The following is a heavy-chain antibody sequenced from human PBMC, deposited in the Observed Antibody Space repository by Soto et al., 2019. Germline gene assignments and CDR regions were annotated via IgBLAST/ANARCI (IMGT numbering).Heavy chain of an antibody. J-gene: IGHJ6*03. V-gene: IGHV1-18*01. D-gene: IGHD3-3*01. CDR2: ISAYNGNT. CDR1: GYTFTSYG. Sequence: ASVKVSCKASGYTFTSYGISWVRQAPGQGLEWMGWISAYNGNTNYAQKLQGRVTMTTDTSTSTAYMELRSLRSDDTAVYYCARDFWSGYYHYYYMDVWGKGTTVTVSS. CDR3: ARDFWSGYYHYYYMDV.